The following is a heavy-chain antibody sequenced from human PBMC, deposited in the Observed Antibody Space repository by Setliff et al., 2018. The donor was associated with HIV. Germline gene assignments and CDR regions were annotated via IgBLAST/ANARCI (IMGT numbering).Heavy chain of an antibody. V-gene: IGHV4-39*01. Sequence: SETLSLTCIVSGGSISSSTYYWGWIRQPPGEGLEWIGSINYSGTTYYNPSLKSRVTISVDTSKNQFSLRLNSVTATDTAVYYCARHPEQWLAHFDYWGQGTLVTVSS. CDR1: GGSISSSTYY. D-gene: IGHD6-19*01. CDR2: INYSGTT. CDR3: ARHPEQWLAHFDY. J-gene: IGHJ4*02.